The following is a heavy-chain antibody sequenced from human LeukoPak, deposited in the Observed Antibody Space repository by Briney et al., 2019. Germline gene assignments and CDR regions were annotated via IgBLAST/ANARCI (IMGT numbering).Heavy chain of an antibody. Sequence: SETLSLTCTVSGGSISSSSYYWGWIRQPPGKGLEWIGSIYYSGSTYYNPSLKSRVTISVDTSKNQFSLKLSSVTAADTAMYYCARDRGYYGSEPFAYWGQGTLVTVSS. CDR2: IYYSGST. V-gene: IGHV4-39*07. J-gene: IGHJ4*02. CDR3: ARDRGYYGSEPFAY. D-gene: IGHD3-10*01. CDR1: GGSISSSSYY.